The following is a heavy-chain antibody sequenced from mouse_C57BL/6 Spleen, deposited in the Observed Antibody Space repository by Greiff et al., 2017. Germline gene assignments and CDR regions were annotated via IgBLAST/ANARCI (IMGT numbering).Heavy chain of an antibody. CDR2: ISYDGSN. CDR3: AYDYRGHFDV. D-gene: IGHD2-4*01. V-gene: IGHV3-6*01. Sequence: VQLKESGPGLVKPSQSLSLTCSVTGYSITSGYYWNWIRQFPGNKLEWMGYISYDGSNNYNPSLKNRISITRDTSKNQFFLKLNSVTTEDTATYYCAYDYRGHFDVWGTGTTVTVSS. CDR1: GYSITSGYY. J-gene: IGHJ1*03.